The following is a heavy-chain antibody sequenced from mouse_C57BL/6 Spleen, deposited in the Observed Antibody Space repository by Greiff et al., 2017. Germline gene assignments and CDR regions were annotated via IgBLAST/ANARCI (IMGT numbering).Heavy chain of an antibody. V-gene: IGHV1-81*01. Sequence: QVQLKESGAELARPGASVKLSCKASGYTFTSYGISWVKQRTGQGLEWIGEIYPRSGNTYYNEKFQGKATLTADKSSSTAYMELRSLTSEDSAVYFCAQPFDYWGQGTTLTVSS. CDR2: IYPRSGNT. D-gene: IGHD6-1*01. CDR3: AQPFDY. J-gene: IGHJ2*01. CDR1: GYTFTSYG.